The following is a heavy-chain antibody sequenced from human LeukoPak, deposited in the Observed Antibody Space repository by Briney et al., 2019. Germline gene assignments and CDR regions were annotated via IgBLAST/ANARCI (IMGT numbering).Heavy chain of an antibody. CDR1: GYTFTSYG. Sequence: ASVKVSCKASGYTFTSYGISWVRQAPGQGLEWMGIINPSGGSTSYAQKFQGRVTMTRDTSTSTVYMELSSLRSEDTAVYYCARDDYLAKNTMIQGYWGQGTLVTVSS. D-gene: IGHD3-22*01. CDR3: ARDDYLAKNTMIQGY. J-gene: IGHJ4*02. V-gene: IGHV1-46*01. CDR2: INPSGGST.